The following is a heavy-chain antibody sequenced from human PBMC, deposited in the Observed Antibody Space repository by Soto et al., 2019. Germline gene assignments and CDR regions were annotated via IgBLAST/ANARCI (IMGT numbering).Heavy chain of an antibody. CDR3: ARITRWYLLDY. CDR1: GGSISSYY. Sequence: SETLSLTCTVSGGSISSYYWSWIRQPPGKGLEWIGYIYYSGSTNYNPSLKSRVTISVDTSKNQFSLKLSSVTAADTAVYYGARITRWYLLDYWGQGTLVTVSS. V-gene: IGHV4-59*01. D-gene: IGHD2-15*01. J-gene: IGHJ4*02. CDR2: IYYSGST.